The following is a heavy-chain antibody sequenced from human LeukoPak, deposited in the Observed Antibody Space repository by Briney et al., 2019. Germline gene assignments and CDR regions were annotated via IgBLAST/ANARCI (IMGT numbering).Heavy chain of an antibody. CDR2: LYHSGTT. D-gene: IGHD2-15*01. CDR1: GYSIAHGFF. V-gene: IGHV4-38-2*02. CDR3: ARVEVPRDINGWYFDL. Sequence: PSETLSLTCTVSGYSIAHGFFWAWIRQPPGGGLEWIGSLYHSGTTYYNTSLKSRISTSVDTSKNQFSLKLRLVTAADTAVYYCARVEVPRDINGWYFDLWGRGTLVTVSS. J-gene: IGHJ2*01.